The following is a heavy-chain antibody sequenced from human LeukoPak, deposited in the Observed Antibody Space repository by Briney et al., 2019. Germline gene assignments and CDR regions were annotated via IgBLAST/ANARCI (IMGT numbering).Heavy chain of an antibody. D-gene: IGHD3-22*01. CDR3: ARGTMNLDF. Sequence: GASVKVSCKASGYSFTGYYMHWVRQAPGQGLEWMGWLNPYSGDTAYAQKFQGRVTLTRDTSISTVYMEVSRLRSDDTAVCYCARGTMNLDFWGQGTLVIVSS. V-gene: IGHV1-2*02. J-gene: IGHJ1*01. CDR1: GYSFTGYY. CDR2: LNPYSGDT.